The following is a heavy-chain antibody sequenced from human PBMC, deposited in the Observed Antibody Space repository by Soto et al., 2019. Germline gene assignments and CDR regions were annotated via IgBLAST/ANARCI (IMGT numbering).Heavy chain of an antibody. V-gene: IGHV4-31*03. Sequence: QVQLQESGPGLVKPSQTLPLTCTVSGDSINSGDYNWNWIRQHPGKGLEWIGYIYLSGTIHYNPSLQSRVSISVDTSKNQFSLELRSVTAADTAVYYCATGDYWGQGNLVTVSS. J-gene: IGHJ4*02. CDR3: ATGDY. CDR2: IYLSGTI. CDR1: GDSINSGDYN.